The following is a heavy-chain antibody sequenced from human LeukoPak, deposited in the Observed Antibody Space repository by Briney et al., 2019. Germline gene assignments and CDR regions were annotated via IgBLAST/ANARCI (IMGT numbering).Heavy chain of an antibody. V-gene: IGHV3-48*02. J-gene: IGHJ4*02. CDR1: GFTFSSYS. Sequence: GGSLRLSCAASGFTFSSYSMNWVRQAPGKGLEWVSYISSSSSTIYYADSVKGRFTISRDNAKNSLHLQMNSLRDEDTAVYYCARQNTQQFAPTDYWGQGTLVTVSS. CDR3: ARQNTQQFAPTDY. D-gene: IGHD5-24*01. CDR2: ISSSSSTI.